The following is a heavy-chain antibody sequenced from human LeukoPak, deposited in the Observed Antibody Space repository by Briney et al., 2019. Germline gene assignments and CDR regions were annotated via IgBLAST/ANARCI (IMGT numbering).Heavy chain of an antibody. V-gene: IGHV4-34*01. J-gene: IGHJ4*02. CDR1: GGSFSGYY. Sequence: PSETLSLTCAVYGGSFSGYYWSWIRQPPGKGLEWIGEINHSGSTNYNPSLKSRVTISVDTSKNQFSLKLSSVTAADTAVYYCAKHRPTGGAGSYYRSFDYWGQGTLVTVSS. D-gene: IGHD3-10*01. CDR2: INHSGST. CDR3: AKHRPTGGAGSYYRSFDY.